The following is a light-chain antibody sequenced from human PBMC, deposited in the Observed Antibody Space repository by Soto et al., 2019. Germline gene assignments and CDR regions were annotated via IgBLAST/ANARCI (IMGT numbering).Light chain of an antibody. CDR1: PSLSSSY. V-gene: IGKV3-20*01. J-gene: IGKJ2*01. Sequence: EIVLTQSPGTLSLSPGERATLSCRASPSLSSSYLTWYQQKPGQAPRLLIYGASSRATGIPERFSGSGSGTDFTLTISRLEPEDFAVYYCQQYGSSSYTFGQGTKLEIK. CDR2: GAS. CDR3: QQYGSSSYT.